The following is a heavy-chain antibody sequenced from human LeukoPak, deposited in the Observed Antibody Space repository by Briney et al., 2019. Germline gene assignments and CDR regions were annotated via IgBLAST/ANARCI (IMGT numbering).Heavy chain of an antibody. CDR2: ISSSSSYI. Sequence: GGSLRLSCAASGFTFSSYSMNWVRQAPGKGLEWVSSISSSSSYIYYADSVKGRFTISRDNSKNTLYLLMNSLRAEDTAVYYCAKGPQWELPSPFDHWGQGTLVTVSS. V-gene: IGHV3-21*04. CDR3: AKGPQWELPSPFDH. D-gene: IGHD1-26*01. CDR1: GFTFSSYS. J-gene: IGHJ4*02.